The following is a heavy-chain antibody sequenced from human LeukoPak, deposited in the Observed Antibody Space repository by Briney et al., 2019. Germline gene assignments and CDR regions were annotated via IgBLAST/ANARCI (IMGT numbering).Heavy chain of an antibody. D-gene: IGHD1-26*01. CDR1: GISISSYY. Sequence: RPSETLSLTCSVSGISISSYYRSWIRQPPGKGLEWIGYSYFSGSTNYNPSLKSRVTISVDTSKNQFSLKLRSVTAADTAVYYCARDILGRGWFDPWGQGTLVTVSS. J-gene: IGHJ5*02. V-gene: IGHV4-59*01. CDR3: ARDILGRGWFDP. CDR2: SYFSGST.